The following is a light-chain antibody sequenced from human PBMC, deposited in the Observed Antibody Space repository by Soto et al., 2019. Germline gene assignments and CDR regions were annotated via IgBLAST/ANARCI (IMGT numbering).Light chain of an antibody. CDR1: SSNIGAGYD. Sequence: QSVLTQPPSVSGAPGQRVTIPCTGSSSNIGAGYDVHWYQQLPGTAPKLFIYANDNRPSGVPDRFSGSKPGTSASLAITGLQAEDEADYYCQSYDSSLSGYVFGTGTKVTVL. CDR3: QSYDSSLSGYV. J-gene: IGLJ1*01. V-gene: IGLV1-40*01. CDR2: AND.